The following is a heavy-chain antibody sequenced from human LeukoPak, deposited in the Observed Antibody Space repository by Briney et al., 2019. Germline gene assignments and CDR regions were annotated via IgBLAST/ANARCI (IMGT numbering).Heavy chain of an antibody. CDR2: IIPIFGTA. V-gene: IGHV1-69*05. D-gene: IGHD2-21*01. Sequence: SVKVSCKASGYTFTSYGISWVRQAPGQGLEWMGGIIPIFGTANYAQKFQGRVTITTDESTSTAYMELSSLRSEDTAVYYCARGRADSYPYNWFDPWGQGTLVTVSS. J-gene: IGHJ5*02. CDR1: GYTFTSYG. CDR3: ARGRADSYPYNWFDP.